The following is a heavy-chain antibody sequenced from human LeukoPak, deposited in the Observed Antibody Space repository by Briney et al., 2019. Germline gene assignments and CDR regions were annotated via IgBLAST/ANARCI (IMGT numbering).Heavy chain of an antibody. CDR1: GGSFSGYY. D-gene: IGHD3-10*01. CDR2: INHSGST. CDR3: ARHVYGSGSFSFSTDYGMDV. Sequence: SETLSLTCAVYGGSFSGYYWSWIRQPPGKGLEWIGEINHSGSTNYNPSLKSRVTISVDTSKNQFSLKLSSVTAADTAVYYCARHVYGSGSFSFSTDYGMDVWGQGTTVTVSS. J-gene: IGHJ6*02. V-gene: IGHV4-34*01.